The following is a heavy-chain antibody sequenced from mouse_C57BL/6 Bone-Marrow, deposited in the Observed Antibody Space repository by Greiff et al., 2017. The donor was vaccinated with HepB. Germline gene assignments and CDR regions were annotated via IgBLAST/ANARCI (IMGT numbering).Heavy chain of an antibody. CDR2: INPYNGGT. V-gene: IGHV1-19*01. D-gene: IGHD1-1*01. J-gene: IGHJ3*01. CDR3: TREYYGSNFAY. Sequence: EVQLQQSGPVLVKPGASVKMSCKASGYTFTDYYMNWVKQSHGKSLEWIGGINPYNGGTSYNHKFKGKATLNVDKSSSTAYMELNILTSEGSAVYYFTREYYGSNFAYWGQGTLVTVSA. CDR1: GYTFTDYY.